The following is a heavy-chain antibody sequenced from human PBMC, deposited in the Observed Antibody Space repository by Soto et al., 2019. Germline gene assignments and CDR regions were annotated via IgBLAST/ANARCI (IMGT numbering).Heavy chain of an antibody. CDR3: ARDGVRCDGGRCSGIPLDV. CDR2: IQSGGTT. D-gene: IGHD2-15*01. J-gene: IGHJ6*03. CDR1: GFTVSSKY. Sequence: EVQLVESGGGLVQPGGSLRLSCAASGFTVSSKYMTWVRQAPGKGLEWVSLIQSGGTTYYADSVKGRVTISRDTPESTLHLQMDSLRVEDTAVYYCARDGVRCDGGRCSGIPLDVWGKATTVTVSS. V-gene: IGHV3-66*01.